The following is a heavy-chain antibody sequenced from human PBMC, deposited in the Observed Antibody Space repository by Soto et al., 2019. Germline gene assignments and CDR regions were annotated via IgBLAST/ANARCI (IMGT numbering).Heavy chain of an antibody. Sequence: QVQLVESGGGVVQPGRSLRLSCAASGFTFSSYAMHWVRQAPGKGLEWVAVISYDGSNKYYADSVKGRFTISRDNSKNTLYLQMNSLRAEDTAVYYCARDGQLWFWGQGTMVTVS. D-gene: IGHD5-18*01. CDR2: ISYDGSNK. CDR3: ARDGQLWF. J-gene: IGHJ3*01. CDR1: GFTFSSYA. V-gene: IGHV3-30-3*01.